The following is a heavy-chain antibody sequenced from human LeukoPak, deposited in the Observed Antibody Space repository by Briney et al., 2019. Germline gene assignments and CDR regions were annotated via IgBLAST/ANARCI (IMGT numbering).Heavy chain of an antibody. CDR3: LRGYLYFDY. CDR2: IYYSGST. V-gene: IGHV4-39*01. CDR1: GGSISSSSYY. D-gene: IGHD5-12*01. Sequence: PSETLSLTCTVSGGSISSSSYYWGWIRQPPGKGLEWIGSIYYSGSTYHNPSLKSRVTISVDTSKNQFSLKLSSVTAADTAVYCCLRGYLYFDYWGQGTLVTVSS. J-gene: IGHJ4*02.